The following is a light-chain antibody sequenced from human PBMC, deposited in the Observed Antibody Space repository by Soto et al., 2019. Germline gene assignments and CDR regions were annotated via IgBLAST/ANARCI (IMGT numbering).Light chain of an antibody. Sequence: QSVLTQPASVSGSPGQSITISCTGTSSDVGAYSYVSWYQQHPGKAPKLIIYDVSDRPLGISNRFSGSKSDNTASLTISGLQAEDEAEYYCSSYTSSRTYVFGTGTKVTVL. CDR3: SSYTSSRTYV. CDR1: SSDVGAYSY. V-gene: IGLV2-14*01. J-gene: IGLJ1*01. CDR2: DVS.